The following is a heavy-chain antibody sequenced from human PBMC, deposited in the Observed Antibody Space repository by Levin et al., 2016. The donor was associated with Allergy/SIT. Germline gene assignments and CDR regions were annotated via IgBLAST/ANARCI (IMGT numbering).Heavy chain of an antibody. D-gene: IGHD2-21*02. V-gene: IGHV4-34*01. Sequence: RQAPGKGLEWIGEINHSGSTNYNPSLKSRVTISVDTSKNQFSLKLSSVTAADTAVYYCARAYCGGDCYSRYYYYGMDVWGQGTTVTVSS. CDR3: ARAYCGGDCYSRYYYYGMDV. CDR2: INHSGST. J-gene: IGHJ6*02.